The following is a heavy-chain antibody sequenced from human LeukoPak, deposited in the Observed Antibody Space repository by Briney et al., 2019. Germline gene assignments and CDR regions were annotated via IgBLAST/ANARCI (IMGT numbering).Heavy chain of an antibody. J-gene: IGHJ4*02. CDR2: IKQKGREK. V-gene: IGHV3-7*01. CDR3: ARSGIAAAFDY. Sequence: GGSLRLSCTASGFTFSSYWMTWVRQAPGKGLEWVANIKQKGREKYYVDSVKGRFSISRDNAKNSLYLQMNSLRAEDTAVYYCARSGIAAAFDYWVQGTLVTVSS. D-gene: IGHD6-13*01. CDR1: GFTFSSYW.